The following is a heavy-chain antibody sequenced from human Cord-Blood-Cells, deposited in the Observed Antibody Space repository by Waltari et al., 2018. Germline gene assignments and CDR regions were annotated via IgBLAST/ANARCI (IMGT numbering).Heavy chain of an antibody. CDR2: INHSGRT. V-gene: IGHV4-34*01. CDR1: GGSFRGYY. D-gene: IGHD6-19*01. J-gene: IGHJ4*02. CDR3: ARGRRGAGDY. Sequence: QVPLQQWGAGLSKPTETLSRTCAVHGGSFRGYYWSWTRQPPGKGLEWIGAINHSGRTNYNPSLKSRVTISVDTSKNQFSLKLSSVTAADTAVYYCARGRRGAGDYWGQGTLVTVSS.